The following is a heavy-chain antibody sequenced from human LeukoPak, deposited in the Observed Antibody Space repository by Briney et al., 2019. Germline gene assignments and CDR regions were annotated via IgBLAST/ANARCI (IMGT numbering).Heavy chain of an antibody. Sequence: ESGPTLVKPTQTLTLTCTFSGFSLNTSGEGVGWIRQPPGKALEWLALIYWNDDKRYSPSLKSRLTITKDTSKNQVVLTMTNMNPVDTATYYCAHKYSGSYFGTNFDYWGQGALVTVSS. J-gene: IGHJ4*02. CDR1: GFSLNTSGEG. D-gene: IGHD3-10*01. CDR2: IYWNDDK. V-gene: IGHV2-5*01. CDR3: AHKYSGSYFGTNFDY.